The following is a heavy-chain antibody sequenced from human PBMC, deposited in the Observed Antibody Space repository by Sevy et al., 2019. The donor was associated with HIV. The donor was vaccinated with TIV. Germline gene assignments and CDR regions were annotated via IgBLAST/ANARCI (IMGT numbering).Heavy chain of an antibody. V-gene: IGHV3-74*01. CDR2: ISSEGSST. D-gene: IGHD6-19*01. J-gene: IGHJ4*02. CDR3: ARDGRAVCDFDY. Sequence: GGSLRLSCAASGFTFSSYWMHWVRHAPGKGLVWVSRISSEGSSTSYADSVRGRFTISRDNAKNTPYLQMNSLRAEDTAVYYWARDGRAVCDFDYWGQGTLVTVSS. CDR1: GFTFSSYW.